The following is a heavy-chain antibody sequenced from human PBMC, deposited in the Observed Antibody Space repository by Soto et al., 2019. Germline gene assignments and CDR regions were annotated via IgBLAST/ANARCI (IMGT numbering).Heavy chain of an antibody. D-gene: IGHD3-3*01. CDR3: ARLQFYDFWSGSDPMDV. Sequence: SATLSLTCTVSGGSVSSGSYQWSWIRQSPGKGLEWIGYVNFSGSTKYNPSLKSRVTISVDTSKNQFSLKLTSVTAADTALYFCARLQFYDFWSGSDPMDVWGQGTTVTVSS. J-gene: IGHJ6*02. CDR2: VNFSGST. V-gene: IGHV4-61*01. CDR1: GGSVSSGSYQ.